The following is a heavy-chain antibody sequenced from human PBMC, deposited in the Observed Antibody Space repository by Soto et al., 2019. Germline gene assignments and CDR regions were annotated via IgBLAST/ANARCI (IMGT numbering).Heavy chain of an antibody. V-gene: IGHV4-31*03. CDR2: IYYSGST. CDR3: ARDCDSSGYYAGGRFVL. Sequence: QVQLQESGPGLVKPSQTLSLTCTVSGGSISSGGPYWSWSRQHPGTGLEWIGYIYYSGSTHYNPSLNSRVTVSVEASMSHLSLQRSAVTAADTAVYSCARDCDSSGYYAGGRFVLWVQGPLVTVSS. J-gene: IGHJ5*02. CDR1: GGSISSGGPY. D-gene: IGHD3-22*01.